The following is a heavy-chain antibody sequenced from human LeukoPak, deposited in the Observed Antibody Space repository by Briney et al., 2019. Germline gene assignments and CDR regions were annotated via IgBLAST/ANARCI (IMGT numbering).Heavy chain of an antibody. CDR2: ISSSGTYI. J-gene: IGHJ6*03. V-gene: IGHV3-21*01. CDR1: GFTFGSYG. CDR3: ARSGIRSDHYNYMGV. D-gene: IGHD3-3*01. Sequence: GGSLRLSCAASGFTFGSYGMSWVRQAPGKGLEWVSTISSSGTYIYNADSVKGRFTISRDNDKNSLYLQMTSLRVEDTAVYYCARSGIRSDHYNYMGVWGNGTMVTVSS.